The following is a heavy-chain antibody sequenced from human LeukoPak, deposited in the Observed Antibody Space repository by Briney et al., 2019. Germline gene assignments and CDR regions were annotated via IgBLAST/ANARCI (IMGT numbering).Heavy chain of an antibody. CDR3: ARGFYSEPFDY. CDR2: IYFSGST. Sequence: SKTLSLTCTVSGDSNSSYYWNWIRQPPGKGPEWIGYIYFSGSTNYNPSLKSRVTMSVDTSKNQFSLKLSSVTAADTAVYYCARGFYSEPFDYWGQGILVTVSS. J-gene: IGHJ4*02. V-gene: IGHV4-59*08. CDR1: GDSNSSYY. D-gene: IGHD2/OR15-2a*01.